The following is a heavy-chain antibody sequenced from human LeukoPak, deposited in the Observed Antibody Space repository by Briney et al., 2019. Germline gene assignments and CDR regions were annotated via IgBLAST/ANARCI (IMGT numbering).Heavy chain of an antibody. CDR3: AKNTGSGGSCLQH. V-gene: IGHV3-30*18. J-gene: IGHJ1*01. D-gene: IGHD2-15*01. Sequence: GGSLRLSCAASGFTFSSYAMSWVRQAPGKGLEWVAVISYDGSNKYYADSVKGRFTISRDNSKNTLYLQMNSLRAEDTAVYYCAKNTGSGGSCLQHWGQGTLVTVSS. CDR2: ISYDGSNK. CDR1: GFTFSSYA.